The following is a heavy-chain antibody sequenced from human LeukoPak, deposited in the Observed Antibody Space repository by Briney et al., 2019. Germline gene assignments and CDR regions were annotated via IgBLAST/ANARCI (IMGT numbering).Heavy chain of an antibody. CDR3: ARARWSPYYFVN. CDR2: IFYTGTT. Sequence: SETLSLTCAVSGGSITSYYWSWIRQSPGKGLEWIGSIFYTGTTNYNPSLKSRVTISVDTSKNQFSLKLRSVATEDTAAYFCARARWSPYYFVNWGQGTLVTVSS. V-gene: IGHV4-59*01. CDR1: GGSITSYY. J-gene: IGHJ4*02. D-gene: IGHD6-13*01.